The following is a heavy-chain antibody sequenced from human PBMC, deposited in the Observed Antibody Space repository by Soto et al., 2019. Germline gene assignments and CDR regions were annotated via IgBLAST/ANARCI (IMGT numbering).Heavy chain of an antibody. Sequence: QVQLVESGGGVVQPGRSLRLSCAASGFTFNRHPLHWVRQAPGKGLERVAVISHDGNNKYYADSVKGRFTISRDNSMNMLDLQMRGLRTEDTAIFYGARASGHIYATRHGPFDHWGQGALVTVSS. CDR1: GFTFNRHP. J-gene: IGHJ4*02. CDR3: ARASGHIYATRHGPFDH. V-gene: IGHV3-30-3*01. D-gene: IGHD2-15*01. CDR2: ISHDGNNK.